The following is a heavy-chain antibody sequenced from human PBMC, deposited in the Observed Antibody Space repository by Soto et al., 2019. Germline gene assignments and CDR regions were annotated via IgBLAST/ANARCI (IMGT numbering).Heavy chain of an antibody. CDR1: GFTFSSYA. CDR2: ISYDGSNK. V-gene: IGHV3-30-3*01. CDR3: AREWDVVVVAANDAFDI. J-gene: IGHJ3*02. D-gene: IGHD2-15*01. Sequence: PGGSLRLSCAASGFTFSSYAMNWVRQAPGKGLEWVAVISYDGSNKYYADSVKGRFTISRDNSKNTLYLQMNSLRAEDTAVYYCAREWDVVVVAANDAFDIWGQGTMVTVSS.